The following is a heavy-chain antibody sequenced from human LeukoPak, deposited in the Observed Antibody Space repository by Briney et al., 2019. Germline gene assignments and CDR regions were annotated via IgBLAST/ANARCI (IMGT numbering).Heavy chain of an antibody. D-gene: IGHD2-21*01. CDR1: GGSISSYY. Sequence: PSETLSLTCTVSGGSISSYYWSWIRQPPGKGLEWIGYIYYSGSTNYNPSLKSRVTISVDTSKNQFSLKLSSVTAADTAVYYCARPQGDDAFDIWGQGTMVTVSS. V-gene: IGHV4-59*08. J-gene: IGHJ3*02. CDR2: IYYSGST. CDR3: ARPQGDDAFDI.